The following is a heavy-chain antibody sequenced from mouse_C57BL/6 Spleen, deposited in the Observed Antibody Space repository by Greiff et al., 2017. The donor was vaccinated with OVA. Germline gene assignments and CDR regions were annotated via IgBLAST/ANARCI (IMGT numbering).Heavy chain of an antibody. Sequence: VQLQESGAELVRPGASVTLSCKASGYTFTDYEMHWVKQTPVHGLEWIGAIDPETGGTAYNQTVKGKAILTAATPSSTASMELRSLTSEDAAVDYCTRRDYYDGSFAYGGQGTLVTVSA. J-gene: IGHJ3*01. CDR1: GYTFTDYE. CDR2: IDPETGGT. V-gene: IGHV1-15*01. CDR3: TRRDYYDGSFAY. D-gene: IGHD1-1*01.